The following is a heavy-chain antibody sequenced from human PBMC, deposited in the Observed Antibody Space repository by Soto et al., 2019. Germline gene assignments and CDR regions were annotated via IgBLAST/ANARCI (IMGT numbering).Heavy chain of an antibody. CDR3: ARDSFMYGSGSFYGMDV. J-gene: IGHJ6*02. CDR1: GFTFSSYG. D-gene: IGHD3-10*01. V-gene: IGHV3-33*01. Sequence: PGGSLRLSCAASGFTFSSYGMHWVRQAPGKGLEWVAVIWYDGSNKYYADSVKGRFTISRDNSKNTLYLQMNSLRAEDTAVYYCARDSFMYGSGSFYGMDVWGQGTTVTVSS. CDR2: IWYDGSNK.